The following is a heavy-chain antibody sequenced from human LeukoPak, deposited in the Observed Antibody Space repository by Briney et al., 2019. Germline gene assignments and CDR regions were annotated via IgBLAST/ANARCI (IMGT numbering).Heavy chain of an antibody. CDR2: IKEDGTEK. CDR3: ARVIAVARHDAFDI. Sequence: GGSLRLSCAASGFSFSYYWMTWVRQAPGKGLEGVANIKEDGTEKYSVDSVKGRFTISRDNAENSLYLQMNSLRAEDTAVYYCARVIAVARHDAFDIWGQGTMVTVSS. D-gene: IGHD6-19*01. CDR1: GFSFSYYW. V-gene: IGHV3-7*04. J-gene: IGHJ3*02.